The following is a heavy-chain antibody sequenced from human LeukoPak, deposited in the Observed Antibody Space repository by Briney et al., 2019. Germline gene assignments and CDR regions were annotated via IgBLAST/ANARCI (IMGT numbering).Heavy chain of an antibody. CDR3: AREDRRYGSGSYYPYYFDY. CDR2: ISYDGSNK. D-gene: IGHD3-10*01. V-gene: IGHV3-30-3*01. J-gene: IGHJ4*02. Sequence: GGSLRLSCAASGFTFSSYAMHWVRQAPGKGLEWVAVISYDGSNKYYADSVKGRFTISRDNSKNTLYLQMNSLRAEDTAVYYCAREDRRYGSGSYYPYYFDYWGQGTLVTVSS. CDR1: GFTFSSYA.